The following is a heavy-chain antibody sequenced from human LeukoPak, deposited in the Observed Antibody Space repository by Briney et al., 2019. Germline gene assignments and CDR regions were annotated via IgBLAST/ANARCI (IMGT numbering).Heavy chain of an antibody. J-gene: IGHJ4*02. CDR2: ISASGGST. Sequence: GGSLRLSCAASGFTFSNYAMSWVRQAPGMGLEWVSSISASGGSTYYADSVKGRFTISRDNSKSTLYLQMNTLRAEDTALFYCAKRIAAAGPYFDSWGQGTLVTASS. CDR1: GFTFSNYA. CDR3: AKRIAAAGPYFDS. D-gene: IGHD6-13*01. V-gene: IGHV3-23*01.